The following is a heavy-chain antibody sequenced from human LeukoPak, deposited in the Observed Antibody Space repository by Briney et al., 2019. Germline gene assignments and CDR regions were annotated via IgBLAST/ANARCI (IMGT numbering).Heavy chain of an antibody. J-gene: IGHJ1*01. CDR2: IKGDGNT. D-gene: IGHD3-22*01. CDR1: GFTFSSYW. CDR3: ARAPSEIGGYYPEYFRH. V-gene: IGHV3-74*01. Sequence: GGSLRLSCAASGFTFSSYWMHWVRQAPGKGLVRVSRIKGDGNTNYADSVKGRFTISRDNAKNTVSLQMNSLRAEHTGVYYCARAPSEIGGYYPEYFRHWGQGTLVTVSS.